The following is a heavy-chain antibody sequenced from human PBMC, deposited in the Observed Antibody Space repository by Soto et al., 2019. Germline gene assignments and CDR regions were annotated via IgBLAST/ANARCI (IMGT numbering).Heavy chain of an antibody. CDR3: AREGYYSGSGTYSPPRYYGMDV. V-gene: IGHV1-46*01. CDR1: GYTFTSYY. J-gene: IGHJ6*02. CDR2: INPSGGST. Sequence: ASVKVSCKASGYTFTSYYMHWVRQAPGQGLEWTGIINPSGGSTSYAQKFQGRVTMTRDTSTSTVYMELSSLRSEDTAVYYCAREGYYSGSGTYSPPRYYGMDVWGQGTTVTVSS. D-gene: IGHD3-10*01.